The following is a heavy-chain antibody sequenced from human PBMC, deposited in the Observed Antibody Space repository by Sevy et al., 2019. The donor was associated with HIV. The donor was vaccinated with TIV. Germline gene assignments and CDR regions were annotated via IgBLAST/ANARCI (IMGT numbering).Heavy chain of an antibody. CDR2: NYYSVNT. CDR3: AARRGYYGLDV. D-gene: IGHD3-10*01. V-gene: IGHV4-39*01. CDR1: GGSITSSSHY. Sequence: SETLSLTCTVSGGSITSSSHYWGWIRQPPGKGLEWIGANYYSVNTFPNPSLESRVTISIDTSKNQFSLKLTSVTAADTAVYYCAARRGYYGLDVWGQGTTVTVSS. J-gene: IGHJ6*02.